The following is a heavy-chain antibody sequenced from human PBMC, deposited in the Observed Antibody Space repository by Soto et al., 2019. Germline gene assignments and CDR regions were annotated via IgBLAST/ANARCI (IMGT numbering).Heavy chain of an antibody. Sequence: QVQLQESGPGLVKPSQTLSLTCTVSGGSISRGGYYWSWIRQHPGKGLEWIGYIYYSVSTYYNPSLKSRVTISVDTSKNQFSLKLCSVTAADTAVYYCARVGLGGHTMDYWGQGTLVTVSS. CDR1: GGSISRGGYY. V-gene: IGHV4-31*03. CDR2: IYYSVST. J-gene: IGHJ4*02. CDR3: ARVGLGGHTMDY. D-gene: IGHD5-18*01.